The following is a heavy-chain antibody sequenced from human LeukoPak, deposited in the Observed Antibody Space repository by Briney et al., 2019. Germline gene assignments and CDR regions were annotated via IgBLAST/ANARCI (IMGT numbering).Heavy chain of an antibody. J-gene: IGHJ3*02. CDR1: GFTFSDYY. V-gene: IGHV3-11*06. CDR2: ISSSSSYI. D-gene: IGHD2-15*01. CDR3: ARDGWPEDAFDI. Sequence: PGGSLRLSCAASGFTFSDYYMSWIRQAPGKGLEWVSSISSSSSYIYYADSVKGRFTISRDNAKNSLYLQMNSLRAEDTAVYYCARDGWPEDAFDIWGQGTMVTVSS.